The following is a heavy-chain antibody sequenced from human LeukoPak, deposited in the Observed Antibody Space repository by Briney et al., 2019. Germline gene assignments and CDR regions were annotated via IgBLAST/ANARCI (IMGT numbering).Heavy chain of an antibody. CDR1: GYSFSSNW. V-gene: IGHV5-51*01. CDR3: YAAAGTFDY. CDR2: IYPGDSET. D-gene: IGHD6-13*01. J-gene: IGHJ4*02. Sequence: GESLKISCKGSGYSFSSNWIAWVRQMPGKGLEWMGIIYPGDSETRYSPSFQGQVTISADKSISTAYLQWSSLKASDTAMYYCYAAAGTFDYWGQGTLVTVSS.